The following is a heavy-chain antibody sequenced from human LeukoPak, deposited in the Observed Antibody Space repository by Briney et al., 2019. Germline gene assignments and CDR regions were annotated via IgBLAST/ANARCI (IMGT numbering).Heavy chain of an antibody. CDR3: ARNLGSRWELLWFDY. CDR1: GGSISSGGNY. V-gene: IGHV4-31*03. Sequence: SQTLSLTCTVSGGSISSGGNYWSWIRQHPGKGLEWIGYIFYSGSTYYNPSLRSRVTISVDTSKNQFSLRVSSVTAADTAVYYCARNLGSRWELLWFDYWGQGTLVTVSS. J-gene: IGHJ4*02. CDR2: IFYSGST. D-gene: IGHD1-26*01.